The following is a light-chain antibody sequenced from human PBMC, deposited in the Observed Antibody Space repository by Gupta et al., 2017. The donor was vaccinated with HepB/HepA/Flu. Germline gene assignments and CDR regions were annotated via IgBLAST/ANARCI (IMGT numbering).Light chain of an antibody. CDR3: SSYTSSSTYAL. CDR1: SSDVGGYNR. V-gene: IGLV2-18*02. J-gene: IGLJ2*01. CDR2: EVS. Sequence: QSALTQPPSVSGSPGQSVTISCTGTSSDVGGYNRVSWYQQPPGTAPRLMIYEVSNRPSGVPDRFSGSKSGNTASLTIXGXQAEDEXDYYCSSYTSSSTYALFGGGTKLTVL.